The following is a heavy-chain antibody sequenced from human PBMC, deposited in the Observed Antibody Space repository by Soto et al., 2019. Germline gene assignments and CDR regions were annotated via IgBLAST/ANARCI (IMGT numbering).Heavy chain of an antibody. Sequence: GGSLRLSCAASEFTFSNAWMSWVRQAPGKGLECVGRIISKTDGGTTDYAAPVKGRFTISRDDSKNTLYLQMSSLKIEDTAVYYCTTVVITNDAFDIGGQGTMVPFPS. J-gene: IGHJ3*02. V-gene: IGHV3-15*01. CDR2: IISKTDGGTT. D-gene: IGHD2-8*01. CDR3: TTVVITNDAFDI. CDR1: EFTFSNAW.